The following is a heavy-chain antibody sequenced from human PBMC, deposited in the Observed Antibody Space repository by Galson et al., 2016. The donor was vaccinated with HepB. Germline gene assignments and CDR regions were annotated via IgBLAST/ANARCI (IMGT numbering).Heavy chain of an antibody. CDR2: VTPGGRT. CDR1: GFTFSTYA. CDR3: AKDRHPYDYIGGKDY. Sequence: SLRLSCAASGFTFSTYAMNWVRQAPAKGLEWVSGVTPGGRTYYADSVKGRFTISRDNSENTLFLQMNSLSAEDTATYYCAKDRHPYDYIGGKDYRGQGTLVTVSS. J-gene: IGHJ4*02. V-gene: IGHV3-23*01. D-gene: IGHD3-16*01.